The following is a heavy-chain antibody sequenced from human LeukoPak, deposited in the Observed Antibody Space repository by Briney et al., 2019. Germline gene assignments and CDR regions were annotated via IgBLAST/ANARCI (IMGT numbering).Heavy chain of an antibody. V-gene: IGHV3-49*03. CDR2: VRSKAYGVTA. CDR3: SRTMIELWFGVPDY. D-gene: IGHD3-10*01. Sequence: PGGSLRLSCRASGFTFGDYPMSWFRQAPGKGLEWVGFVRSKAYGVTAEYAASVKGRFTISRDDSSSIAYLQMNSLKTEDTGVYYCSRTMIELWFGVPDYWGQGTLVTVSS. J-gene: IGHJ4*02. CDR1: GFTFGDYP.